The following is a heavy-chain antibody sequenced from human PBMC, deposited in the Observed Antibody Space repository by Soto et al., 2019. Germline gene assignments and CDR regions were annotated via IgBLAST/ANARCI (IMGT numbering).Heavy chain of an antibody. CDR1: GASISNFY. J-gene: IGHJ4*02. Sequence: TLSLTCSVTGASISNFYWSWIRQSAGKGLEWIGRLYTRGTTDYNPSLKSRVTMSIDTSKNRVSLSLTSVTAADTAVYYCAKGGTYYFDSWGQGIVVTVSS. CDR2: LYTRGTT. V-gene: IGHV4-4*07. D-gene: IGHD3-16*01. CDR3: AKGGTYYFDS.